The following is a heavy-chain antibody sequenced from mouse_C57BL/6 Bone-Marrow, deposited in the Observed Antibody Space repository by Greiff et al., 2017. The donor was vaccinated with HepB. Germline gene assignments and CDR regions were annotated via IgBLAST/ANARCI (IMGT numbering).Heavy chain of an antibody. CDR3: ARESTGGGYFDY. V-gene: IGHV1-55*01. Sequence: QVQLQQPGAELVKPGASVKMSCTASGYTFTSYWITWVKQRPGQGLEWIGDIYPGSGSTNYNEKFKSKATLTVDTSSSTAYMQLSSLTSEDSAVYYCARESTGGGYFDYWGQGTTLTVSS. CDR1: GYTFTSYW. CDR2: IYPGSGST. J-gene: IGHJ2*01.